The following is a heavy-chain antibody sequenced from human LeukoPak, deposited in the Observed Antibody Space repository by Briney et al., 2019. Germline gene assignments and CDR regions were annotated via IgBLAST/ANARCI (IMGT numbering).Heavy chain of an antibody. CDR1: GGSISSYY. Sequence: PSETLSLTCTVSGGSISSYYWSWIRQPPGKGLEWIGYIYYSGSTNYNPSFKSRVTISVDTSKNQFSLKLSSVTAADTAVYYCARIERPGGSITTGGFDYWGQGTLVTVSS. CDR3: ARIERPGGSITTGGFDY. D-gene: IGHD3-3*01. V-gene: IGHV4-59*08. J-gene: IGHJ4*02. CDR2: IYYSGST.